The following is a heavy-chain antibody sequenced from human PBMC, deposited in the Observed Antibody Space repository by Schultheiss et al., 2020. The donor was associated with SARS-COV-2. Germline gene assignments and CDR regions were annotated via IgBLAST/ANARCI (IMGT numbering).Heavy chain of an antibody. CDR2: ISNREST. J-gene: IGHJ3*01. Sequence: SETLSLTCTFSGGSVSSGASCWTWIRQHPGKGLEWIGHISNRESTYYNPSLKSRVNISLDTSKNQFSLEVTSVITADTAVYYCARDLRGLVDAFYVWGQGTVVTVSS. CDR1: GGSVSSGASC. V-gene: IGHV4-31*03. CDR3: ARDLRGLVDAFYV. D-gene: IGHD3/OR15-3a*01.